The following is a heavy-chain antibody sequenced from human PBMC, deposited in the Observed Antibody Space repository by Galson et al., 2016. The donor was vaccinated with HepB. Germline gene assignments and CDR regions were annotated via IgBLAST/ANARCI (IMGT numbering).Heavy chain of an antibody. J-gene: IGHJ4*02. CDR1: GFTFPNYA. CDR3: AKVDLFSLLTGHIDF. V-gene: IGHV3-23*01. Sequence: SLRLSCAASGFTFPNYAMTWVRQAPGKGLEWVSGISGSGGGTYYADSVKGRFTISRDNSKKTLYLQMTSLRSEDTAVYYCAKVDLFSLLTGHIDFWGQGTLVTVSS. CDR2: ISGSGGGT. D-gene: IGHD3-9*01.